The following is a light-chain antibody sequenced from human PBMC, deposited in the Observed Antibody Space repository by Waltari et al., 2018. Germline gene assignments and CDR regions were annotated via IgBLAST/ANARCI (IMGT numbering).Light chain of an antibody. CDR1: QSLTKRY. V-gene: IGKV3-20*01. CDR2: GAS. Sequence: VLTQSPGTLSLSPGERATLSCRASQSLTKRYLAWYQQKPGQAPRLLIYGASSRAAGIPDRFSGSGSGTDFPLTISRLEPEDSAVYYCQQYGSSIMYTFGQGTKLEIK. CDR3: QQYGSSIMYT. J-gene: IGKJ2*01.